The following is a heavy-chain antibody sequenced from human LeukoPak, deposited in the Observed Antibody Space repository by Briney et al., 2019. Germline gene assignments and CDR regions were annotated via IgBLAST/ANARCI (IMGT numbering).Heavy chain of an antibody. V-gene: IGHV1-18*04. Sequence: ASVKVSFKASGYTFTIYGISWVRQAPGQGGEGMGWISAYNGNTNYAQKLQGRVTMTTDTSTSTAYMELRSLRSDDTAVYYCARVDYGDYNFDYWGQGTLVTVSS. D-gene: IGHD4-17*01. J-gene: IGHJ4*02. CDR2: ISAYNGNT. CDR3: ARVDYGDYNFDY. CDR1: GYTFTIYG.